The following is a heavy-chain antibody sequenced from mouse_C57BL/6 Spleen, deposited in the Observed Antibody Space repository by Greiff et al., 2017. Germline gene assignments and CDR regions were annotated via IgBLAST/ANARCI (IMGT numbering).Heavy chain of an antibody. CDR1: GYAFSSYW. CDR2: IYPGDGDT. CDR3: ARYYAGCRYDYIALVG. V-gene: IGHV1-80*01. Sequence: VQLQQSGAELVKPGASVKISCKASGYAFSSYWMYWVKQRPGKGLEWIGQIYPGDGDTNYNGKFKGKATLPVDKASSTTYMQLSSLTSEDTAVYFCARYYAGCRYDYIALVGWGQGTSVTVS. D-gene: IGHD2-1*01. J-gene: IGHJ4*01.